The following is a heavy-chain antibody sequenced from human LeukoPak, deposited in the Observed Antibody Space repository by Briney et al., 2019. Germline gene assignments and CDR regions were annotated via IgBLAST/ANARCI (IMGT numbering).Heavy chain of an antibody. CDR2: ISYGGSNK. Sequence: PGGSLRLSCAASGFTFSSYDMHWVRQAPGKGLEWVAVISYGGSNKYYADSVKGRFTISRDNSKNTLYLQMNSLRAEDTAVYYCAKVGDSFDYWSQGTLVTVSS. V-gene: IGHV3-30*18. CDR3: AKVGDSFDY. CDR1: GFTFSSYD. J-gene: IGHJ4*02. D-gene: IGHD3-16*01.